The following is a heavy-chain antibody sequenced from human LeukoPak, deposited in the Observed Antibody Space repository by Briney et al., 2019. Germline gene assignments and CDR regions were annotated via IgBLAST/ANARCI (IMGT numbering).Heavy chain of an antibody. CDR1: GFTFSSYG. CDR2: INYGGGST. V-gene: IGHV3-74*01. Sequence: GGSLRLSCAASGFTFSSYGMHWVRQAPGKGLVWVSGINYGGGSTSYADSVKGRFTISRDNSKNTLYLQMHSLRAADKAVYYCARGFALGLGVVSACYYSYGMDVWGQGTTVTVSS. J-gene: IGHJ6*02. D-gene: IGHD2-21*02. CDR3: ARGFALGLGVVSACYYSYGMDV.